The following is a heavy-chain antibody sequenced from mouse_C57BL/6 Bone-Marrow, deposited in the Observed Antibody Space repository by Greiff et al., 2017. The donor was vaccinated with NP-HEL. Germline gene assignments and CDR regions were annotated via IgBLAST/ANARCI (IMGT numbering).Heavy chain of an antibody. J-gene: IGHJ3*01. Sequence: EVKLVESGGGLVKPGGSLKLSCAASGFTFSDYGMHWVRQAPEKGLEWVAYISSGSSTIYYADTVKGRFTISRDNAKNTLFLQMTSLRSEDTAMYYCARNGYDPAWFAYWDQGTLITVSA. CDR1: GFTFSDYG. CDR2: ISSGSSTI. D-gene: IGHD2-2*01. V-gene: IGHV5-17*01. CDR3: ARNGYDPAWFAY.